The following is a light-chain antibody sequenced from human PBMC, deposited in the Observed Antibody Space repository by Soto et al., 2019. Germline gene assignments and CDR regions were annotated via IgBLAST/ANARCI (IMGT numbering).Light chain of an antibody. CDR1: QSVSSN. Sequence: EIVMTQSPATLSVSPGERATLSCRASQSVSSNLAWYQQKPGQAPRLLIYGASTRATGIPARFSGSGSGTEFTLTISSLQAEDFAVYYCQQDNNWPTFGQGT. CDR3: QQDNNWPT. V-gene: IGKV3-15*01. CDR2: GAS. J-gene: IGKJ1*01.